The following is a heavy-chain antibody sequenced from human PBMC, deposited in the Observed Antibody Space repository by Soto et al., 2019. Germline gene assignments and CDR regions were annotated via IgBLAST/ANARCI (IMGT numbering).Heavy chain of an antibody. D-gene: IGHD2-2*01. CDR3: AKLRWEYQLHDAFDI. Sequence: EVQLLESGGGLVQPGGSLRLSCAASGFTFRSYAMSWVRQAPGKGLEWVSTISGSGGTTYYADSVKGRFTISRDNSKNTLYLQMNSLRAEDTAVYYCAKLRWEYQLHDAFDIWGQGTMVTVSS. CDR2: ISGSGGTT. CDR1: GFTFRSYA. V-gene: IGHV3-23*01. J-gene: IGHJ3*02.